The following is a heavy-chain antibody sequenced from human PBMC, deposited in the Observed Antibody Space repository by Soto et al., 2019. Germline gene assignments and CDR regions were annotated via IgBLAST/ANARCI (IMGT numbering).Heavy chain of an antibody. V-gene: IGHV1-69*01. D-gene: IGHD1-26*01. CDR1: GGTLSNYA. CDR2: IIPILGSA. Sequence: QVQLVQSGAGVKKPGSSVKVSCKASGGTLSNYAINWVRQAPGQGLEWMGGIIPILGSANYAQKFQDRVTITADESTSTTYMELSSLRSEDAAVYYCASRERVGAFDIWGQGTMVTVSS. CDR3: ASRERVGAFDI. J-gene: IGHJ3*02.